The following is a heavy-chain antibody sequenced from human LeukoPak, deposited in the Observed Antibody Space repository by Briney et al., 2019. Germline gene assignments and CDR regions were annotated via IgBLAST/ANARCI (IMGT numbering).Heavy chain of an antibody. CDR1: GFTFSSFA. Sequence: GGSLRLSCAASGFTFSSFAMSWVRQAPGKGLEWVSTISTTGSNTDYADSAKGRFTISRDNSKNTLYLQMNSLRAEDTAVYYCAKGGPTILSAFDIWGQGTMVTVSS. CDR2: ISTTGSNT. V-gene: IGHV3-23*01. D-gene: IGHD1-26*01. J-gene: IGHJ3*02. CDR3: AKGGPTILSAFDI.